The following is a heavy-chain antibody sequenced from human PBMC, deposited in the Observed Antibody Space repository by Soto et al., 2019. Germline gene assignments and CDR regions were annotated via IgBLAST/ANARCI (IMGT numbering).Heavy chain of an antibody. V-gene: IGHV4-34*01. CDR3: ASSFDCGGDCFHP. D-gene: IGHD2-21*01. CDR2: INHSGST. CDR1: GGSFSGYY. Sequence: SETLSLTCAVYGGSFSGYYWSWIRQPPGKGLEWIGEINHSGSTNYNPSLKSRVTISVDTSKNQFSLKLSSVTAADTAVYYCASSFDCGGDCFHPWGQGTLVTVSS. J-gene: IGHJ5*02.